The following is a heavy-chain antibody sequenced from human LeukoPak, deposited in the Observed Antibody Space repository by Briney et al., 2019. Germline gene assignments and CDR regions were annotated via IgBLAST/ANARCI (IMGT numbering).Heavy chain of an antibody. J-gene: IGHJ6*03. CDR3: ARESHYSNDYYYYMDV. CDR1: GGSISSYY. CDR2: IYYSGST. Sequence: PSETLSLTCTVSGGSISSYYWSWIRQPPGKGLEYIGYIYYSGSTNYNPSLKSRVTISVDTSKNQFSLKLSSVTAADTAVYYCARESHYSNDYYYYMDVWGKGTTVTVSS. V-gene: IGHV4-59*01. D-gene: IGHD4-11*01.